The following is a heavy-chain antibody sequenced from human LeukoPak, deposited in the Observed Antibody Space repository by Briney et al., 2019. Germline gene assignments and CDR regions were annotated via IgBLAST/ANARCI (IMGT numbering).Heavy chain of an antibody. D-gene: IGHD1-26*01. CDR2: ISLAVRS. Sequence: PSETLSLTCGVSGGSITTTNFWSGVRQPLGGGLEWIGEISLAVRSRYNPSLESRVTISIDKSKNHLHLNLDSVTAADTDVYYCSRESGPFCPFGHWGQGTLVAVTS. V-gene: IGHV4-4*02. CDR3: SRESGPFCPFGH. J-gene: IGHJ4*02. CDR1: GGSITTTNF.